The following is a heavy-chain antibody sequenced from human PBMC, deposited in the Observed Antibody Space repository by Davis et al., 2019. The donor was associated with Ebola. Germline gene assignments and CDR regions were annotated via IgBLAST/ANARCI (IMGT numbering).Heavy chain of an antibody. D-gene: IGHD6-19*01. Sequence: PGGSLRLSCAASGFTFSNYWMSWVRQAPGKGLEWVANIKGDESEEYYVDSVKGRFTISRDTAKNSLYLQMNSLRAEDTAVFYCAKRATVKVAGANYYNAMDVWGKGTTVTVSS. CDR2: IKGDESEE. J-gene: IGHJ6*04. CDR1: GFTFSNYW. V-gene: IGHV3-7*03. CDR3: AKRATVKVAGANYYNAMDV.